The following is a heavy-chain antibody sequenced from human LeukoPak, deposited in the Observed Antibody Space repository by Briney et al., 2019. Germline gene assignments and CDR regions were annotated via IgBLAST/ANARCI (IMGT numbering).Heavy chain of an antibody. D-gene: IGHD2-2*01. CDR1: GGTFSSYA. Sequence: SVKVSCKASGGTFSSYAISWVRQAPGQGLEWMGGIIPIFGTANYAQKFQGRVTITADESTSTAYMELSSLRSEDTAVYYCARDCSSTSDRGFSVCYWGQGTLVTVSS. CDR3: ARDCSSTSDRGFSVCY. CDR2: IIPIFGTA. J-gene: IGHJ4*02. V-gene: IGHV1-69*13.